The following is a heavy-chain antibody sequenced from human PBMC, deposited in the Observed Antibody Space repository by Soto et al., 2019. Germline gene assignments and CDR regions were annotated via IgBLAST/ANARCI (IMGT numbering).Heavy chain of an antibody. J-gene: IGHJ5*02. CDR1: GFTFSLYP. Sequence: VGSLRLSCTDSGFTFSLYPMNWVRQVPGKGLEWVSSISTNSEYIFYADSVKGRFTISRDNARNSLYLQMNSLRVDDTAVYYCARIDQAWGQGALVTVSS. CDR2: ISTNSEYI. CDR3: ARIDQA. V-gene: IGHV3-21*01. D-gene: IGHD2-2*01.